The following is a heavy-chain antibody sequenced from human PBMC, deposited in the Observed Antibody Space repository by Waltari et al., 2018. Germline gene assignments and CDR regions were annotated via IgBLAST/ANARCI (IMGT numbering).Heavy chain of an antibody. CDR3: AKGDPKGNYMDV. CDR2: IYYSGST. J-gene: IGHJ6*03. V-gene: IGHV4-59*01. Sequence: QVQLQASGPGLVKPSETLSLTCTVSGASISTYSWSWIRQPPGKGLEWIGYIYYSGSTNYNPSLKSRVTISVDTSKNQFSLKLSSVTAADTAVYYCAKGDPKGNYMDVWGKGTTVTVSS. D-gene: IGHD3-10*01. CDR1: GASISTYS.